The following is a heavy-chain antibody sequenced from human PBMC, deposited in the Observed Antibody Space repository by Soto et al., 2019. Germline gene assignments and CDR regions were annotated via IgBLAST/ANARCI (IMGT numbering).Heavy chain of an antibody. CDR3: AATIYDFWMGY. Sequence: ASVKVSCKASGFTFTSSAVQWVRQARGQRLEWIGWIVVGSGNTNYAQKFQERVTITWDRSTSTAYIELSSLGSDDTAVDYCAATIYDFWMGYWGQGTLVTVSS. V-gene: IGHV1-58*01. D-gene: IGHD3-3*01. CDR1: GFTFTSSA. CDR2: IVVGSGNT. J-gene: IGHJ4*02.